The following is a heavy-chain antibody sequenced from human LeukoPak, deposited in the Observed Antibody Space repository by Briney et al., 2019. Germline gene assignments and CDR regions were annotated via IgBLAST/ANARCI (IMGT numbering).Heavy chain of an antibody. CDR2: INHSGST. J-gene: IGHJ3*02. CDR1: GGSFSGYY. D-gene: IGHD6-13*01. Sequence: PSETLSLTCAVYGGSFSGYYWSWIRQPPGKGLEWIGEINHSGSTNYNPSLKSRVTISVDTSKNQLSLKLSSVTAADTAVYYCASSLAAAENADDAFDIWGQGTMVTVSS. V-gene: IGHV4-34*01. CDR3: ASSLAAAENADDAFDI.